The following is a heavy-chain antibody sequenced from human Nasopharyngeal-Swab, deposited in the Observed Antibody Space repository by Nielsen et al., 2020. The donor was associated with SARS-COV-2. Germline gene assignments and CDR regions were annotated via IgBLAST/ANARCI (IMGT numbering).Heavy chain of an antibody. J-gene: IGHJ4*02. CDR2: IHSSGTT. Sequence: SETLSLTCTVSGGSISTYYWSWIRQPPGKGLEWIGYIHSSGTTNHNPSLKSRVTISVDTSKNQFSLKLSSVTAADTAVYYCARDHSYYDSNGYYFDYWGLGTLVTVSS. CDR3: ARDHSYYDSNGYYFDY. CDR1: GGSISTYY. V-gene: IGHV4-59*01. D-gene: IGHD3-22*01.